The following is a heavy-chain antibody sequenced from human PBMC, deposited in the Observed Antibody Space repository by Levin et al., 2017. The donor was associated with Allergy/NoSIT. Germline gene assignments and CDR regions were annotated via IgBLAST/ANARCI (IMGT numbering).Heavy chain of an antibody. D-gene: IGHD3-10*01. J-gene: IGHJ3*02. CDR3: AKVMGSFDAFDI. CDR2: ISGSGGST. V-gene: IGHV3-23*01. CDR1: GFTFSSYA. Sequence: GESLKISCAASGFTFSSYAMSWVRQAPGKGLEWVSAISGSGGSTYYADSVKGRFTISRDNSKNTLYLQMNSLRAEDTAVYYCAKVMGSFDAFDIWGQGTMVTVSS.